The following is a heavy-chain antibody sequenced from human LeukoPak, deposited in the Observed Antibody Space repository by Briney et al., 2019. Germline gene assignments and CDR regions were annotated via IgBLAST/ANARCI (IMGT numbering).Heavy chain of an antibody. J-gene: IGHJ4*02. CDR3: ARHGGNWELLPFDY. D-gene: IGHD1-26*01. CDR2: INHSGST. Sequence: PSETLSLTCAVYGGSFSGYYWSWIRQPPGKGLEWIGEINHSGSTNYNPSLKSRVTISVDTSKNQFSLKLSSVTAADTAVYYCARHGGNWELLPFDYWGQGTLVTVSS. CDR1: GGSFSGYY. V-gene: IGHV4-34*01.